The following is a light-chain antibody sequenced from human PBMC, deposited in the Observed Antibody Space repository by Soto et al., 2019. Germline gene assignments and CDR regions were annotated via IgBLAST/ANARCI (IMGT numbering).Light chain of an antibody. CDR2: AAS. J-gene: IGKJ1*01. V-gene: IGKV1-39*01. Sequence: DIQMTQSPSSLSASVGDRVTITCRASQSVIKYLHWYQQKPGKVPRLLIYAASNLQSGVLSRFSGSGSGADFTLTISSLQPEDVASYFCQQSYTSPWTFGPGTKVEIK. CDR3: QQSYTSPWT. CDR1: QSVIKY.